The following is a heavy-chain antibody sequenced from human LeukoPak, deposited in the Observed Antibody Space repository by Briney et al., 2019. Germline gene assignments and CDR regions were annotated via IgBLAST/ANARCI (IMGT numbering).Heavy chain of an antibody. Sequence: GGSLRLSCAASGFTFSSYWMSWVRQAPGKGLEWVATIKRDGSAKHYVDSVKGRSTVSRDNAKNSLHLQMNSLRADDTAVYYCARLSGDITVFDLWGQGTLVTVSS. D-gene: IGHD1-20*01. CDR2: IKRDGSAK. CDR1: GFTFSSYW. V-gene: IGHV3-7*01. CDR3: ARLSGDITVFDL. J-gene: IGHJ4*02.